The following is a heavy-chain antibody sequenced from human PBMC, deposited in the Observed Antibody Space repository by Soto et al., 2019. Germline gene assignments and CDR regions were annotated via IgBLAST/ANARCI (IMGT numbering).Heavy chain of an antibody. D-gene: IGHD6-6*01. V-gene: IGHV3-33*01. CDR3: ARLAARPSTYYFDY. J-gene: IGHJ4*02. CDR1: GFTFSSYG. Sequence: GGSLRLSCAASGFTFSSYGMHWVRQAPGKGLEWVAVIWYDGSNKYYADSVKGRFTISRDNSKNTLYLQMNSLRAEDTAVYYCARLAARPSTYYFDYWGQGTLVTVSS. CDR2: IWYDGSNK.